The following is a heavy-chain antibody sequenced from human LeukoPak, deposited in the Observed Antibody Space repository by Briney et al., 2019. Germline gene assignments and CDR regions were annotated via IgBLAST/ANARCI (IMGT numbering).Heavy chain of an antibody. D-gene: IGHD1-26*01. CDR2: IYYSGST. V-gene: IGHV4-59*01. CDR1: GGSINSY. Sequence: SETLSLTCTVSGGSINSYWSWIRQPPGKGLEWIGYIYYSGSTNYNPSLKSRVTISVDTSKNQFSLKLSSVTAADTAVYYCASTPRGGASDYWGQGTLVTVSS. J-gene: IGHJ4*02. CDR3: ASTPRGGASDY.